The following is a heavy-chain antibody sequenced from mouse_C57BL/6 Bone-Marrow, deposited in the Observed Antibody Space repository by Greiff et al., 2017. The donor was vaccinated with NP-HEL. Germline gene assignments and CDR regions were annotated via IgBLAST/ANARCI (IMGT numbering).Heavy chain of an antibody. V-gene: IGHV1-4*01. CDR3: ARGTPFAY. J-gene: IGHJ3*01. Sequence: VKLMESGAELARPGASVKMSCKASGYTFTSYTMHWVKQRPGQGLEWIGYINPSSGYTKYNQKFKDKATLTADKSSSTAYMQLSSLTSEDSAVYYCARGTPFAYWGQGTLVTVSA. CDR1: GYTFTSYT. CDR2: INPSSGYT.